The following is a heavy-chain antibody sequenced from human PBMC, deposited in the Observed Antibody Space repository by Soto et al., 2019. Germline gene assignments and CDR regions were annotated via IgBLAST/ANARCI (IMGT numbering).Heavy chain of an antibody. Sequence: EVQLVESGGGLVQPGGSLRLSCAASGFTFSSYEMNWVRQAPGKGLQWVSYISSSGKSVHYADSVKGRFTISRDNAKNSLYLQMNSLRAEDTAVYYCLRDATVRLGLDVWGQGTTVTVS. CDR3: LRDATVRLGLDV. V-gene: IGHV3-48*03. J-gene: IGHJ6*02. CDR1: GFTFSSYE. D-gene: IGHD3-10*01. CDR2: ISSSGKSV.